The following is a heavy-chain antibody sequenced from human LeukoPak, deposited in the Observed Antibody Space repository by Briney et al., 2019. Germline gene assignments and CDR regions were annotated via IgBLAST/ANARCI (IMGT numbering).Heavy chain of an antibody. CDR2: ISGSGGST. D-gene: IGHD5-18*01. V-gene: IGHV3-23*01. CDR3: AKRIQSAMATGY. Sequence: GGSLRLSCAASGFTFSNSALSWVRQAPGKGLEWVSDISGSGGSTYYAASVKGRFTISRDNSKNTLYLQMNSLRAEDTAVYYCAKRIQSAMATGYWGQGTLVTVSS. CDR1: GFTFSNSA. J-gene: IGHJ4*02.